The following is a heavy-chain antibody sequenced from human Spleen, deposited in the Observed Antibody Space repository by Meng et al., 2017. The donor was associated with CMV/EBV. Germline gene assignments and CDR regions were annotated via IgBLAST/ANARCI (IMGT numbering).Heavy chain of an antibody. V-gene: IGHV4-34*01. D-gene: IGHD1-26*01. CDR1: GGSFSGYY. Sequence: ESLKISCAVYGGSFSGYYWSWIRQPPGKGLEWIGEINHSGSTNYNPSLKSRVTISVDTSKNQFSLKLSSVTAADTAVYYCARGIGSSNFDYWGQGTLVTVSS. CDR2: INHSGST. J-gene: IGHJ4*02. CDR3: ARGIGSSNFDY.